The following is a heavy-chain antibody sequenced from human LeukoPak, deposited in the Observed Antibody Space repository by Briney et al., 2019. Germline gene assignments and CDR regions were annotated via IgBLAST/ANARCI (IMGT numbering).Heavy chain of an antibody. D-gene: IGHD3-22*01. CDR3: ARGDSSGYVCDY. Sequence: GGSLRLSCAASGFTFSSYSMNWVRQALGKGLEWVSSISSSSSYIYYADSVKGRFTISRDNAKNSLYVQMDSLRAEDTAVYYCARGDSSGYVCDYWGQGTLVTVSS. CDR2: ISSSSSYI. J-gene: IGHJ4*02. CDR1: GFTFSSYS. V-gene: IGHV3-21*06.